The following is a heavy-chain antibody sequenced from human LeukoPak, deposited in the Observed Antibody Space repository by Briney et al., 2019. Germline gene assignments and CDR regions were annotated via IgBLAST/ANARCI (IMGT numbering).Heavy chain of an antibody. CDR3: AKAAHYLDSSGYSVPFAY. Sequence: GGSLRLSCSASGFTFSRFAMTWVRHLPGKGLEWVSTISGNGLQTFYADSVKGRFSVSRDNSVNIVYLQMDSLRADDSALYSCAKAAHYLDSSGYSVPFAYCGPGTLVTVAS. CDR1: GFTFSRFA. D-gene: IGHD3-22*01. J-gene: IGHJ4*02. CDR2: ISGNGLQT. V-gene: IGHV3-23*01.